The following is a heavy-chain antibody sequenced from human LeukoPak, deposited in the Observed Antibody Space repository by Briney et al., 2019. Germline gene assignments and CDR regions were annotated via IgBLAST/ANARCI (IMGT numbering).Heavy chain of an antibody. CDR2: ISSSGSTI. Sequence: GGSLRLSCAASGFTFSDYYMSWIRQAPGKGLEWVSYISSSGSTIYYADSVKGRFTISRDNAKNSLYLQMNSLRAEDTAVYYCASYCSSTSCPNYFDYWGQGTLVTVSS. V-gene: IGHV3-11*04. CDR1: GFTFSDYY. CDR3: ASYCSSTSCPNYFDY. D-gene: IGHD2-2*01. J-gene: IGHJ4*02.